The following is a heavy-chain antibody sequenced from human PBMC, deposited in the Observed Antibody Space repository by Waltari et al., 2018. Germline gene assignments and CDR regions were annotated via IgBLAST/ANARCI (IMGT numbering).Heavy chain of an antibody. Sequence: QVQLVQSGAEVKKPGASVKVSCEASGYTFTGYYMHWVRQAPGQGLEWMGWINPNRGGTNYAQKFQGRVTMTRDTYISTAYMELSRLRSDDTAVYYCARVGSGWSTYYFDYWGQGTLVTVSS. V-gene: IGHV1-2*02. CDR2: INPNRGGT. CDR3: ARVGSGWSTYYFDY. CDR1: GYTFTGYY. J-gene: IGHJ4*02. D-gene: IGHD6-19*01.